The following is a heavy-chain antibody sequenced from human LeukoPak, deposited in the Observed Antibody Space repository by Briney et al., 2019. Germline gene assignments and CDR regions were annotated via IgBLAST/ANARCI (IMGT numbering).Heavy chain of an antibody. V-gene: IGHV1-2*02. Sequence: ASVKVSCKASVYTFTGYYMYWVRQAPVQGLEWMGLINPNSGGTNSAQKFQGRVTMTRDTSISTAYMELSRLRSDDTAVYYCARPFGITMIVDYFDYWGQGTLVTVSS. CDR3: ARPFGITMIVDYFDY. CDR2: INPNSGGT. J-gene: IGHJ4*02. CDR1: VYTFTGYY. D-gene: IGHD3-22*01.